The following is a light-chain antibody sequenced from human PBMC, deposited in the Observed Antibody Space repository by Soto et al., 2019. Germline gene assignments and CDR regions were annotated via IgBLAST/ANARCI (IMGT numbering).Light chain of an antibody. J-gene: IGKJ1*01. CDR1: QSVLYSFNNQNY. CDR2: WAS. V-gene: IGKV4-1*01. Sequence: DIVMTQSPDSLAVSLGERATINCKSSQSVLYSFNNQNYLTWYQQKPGQPPKLLIYWASTRESGVPDRFSGSGSGTDFTLTINSLQAEDVAVYYCQQYYATPRTFGQGTKVEIK. CDR3: QQYYATPRT.